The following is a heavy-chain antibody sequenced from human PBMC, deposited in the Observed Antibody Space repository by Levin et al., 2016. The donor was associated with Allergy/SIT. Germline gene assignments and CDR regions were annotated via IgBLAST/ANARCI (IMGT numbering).Heavy chain of an antibody. CDR2: IKSKTDGGTT. J-gene: IGHJ6*02. CDR3: TTYLYGVFGGSMDV. D-gene: IGHD2-8*01. V-gene: IGHV3-15*01. Sequence: WIRQPPGKGLEWVGRIKSKTDGGTTDYAAPVKGRFTISRDDSKNTLYLQMNSLKTEDTAVYYCTTYLYGVFGGSMDVWGQGTTVTVSS.